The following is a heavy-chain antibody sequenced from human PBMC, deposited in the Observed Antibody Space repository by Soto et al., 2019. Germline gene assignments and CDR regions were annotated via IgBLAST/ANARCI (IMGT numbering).Heavy chain of an antibody. V-gene: IGHV4-59*01. D-gene: IGHD3-9*01. J-gene: IGHJ5*02. Sequence: SETLSLTYTVSGGNISSYYCSWIRQPPGKGLEWIGYIYYSGSTNYNPSLKSRVTISVDTSKNQFSLKLSSVTAADTAVYYCARAYYDILTGYYTPINWFDPWVQGTLVTVSS. CDR2: IYYSGST. CDR1: GGNISSYY. CDR3: ARAYYDILTGYYTPINWFDP.